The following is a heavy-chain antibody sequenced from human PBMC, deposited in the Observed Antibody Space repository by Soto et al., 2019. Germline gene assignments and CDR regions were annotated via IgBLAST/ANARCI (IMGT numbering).Heavy chain of an antibody. Sequence: GGSLRLSCAASGFTFSSDAMSRVRQAPGKGLEWVSAISGSGGSTYYADSVKGRFTISRDNSKNTLYLQMNSLRAEDTAVYYCAKAVAARPFPLDISAQGTTVTVSS. CDR3: AKAVAARPFPLDI. CDR1: GFTFSSDA. D-gene: IGHD6-6*01. V-gene: IGHV3-23*01. CDR2: ISGSGGST. J-gene: IGHJ3*02.